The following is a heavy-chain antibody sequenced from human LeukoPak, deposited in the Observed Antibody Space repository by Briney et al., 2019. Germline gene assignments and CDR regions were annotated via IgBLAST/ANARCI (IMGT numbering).Heavy chain of an antibody. D-gene: IGHD3-10*01. CDR1: GFTFSSYA. CDR3: AKEPLSGGAYYFDY. CDR2: VSGSSDTT. J-gene: IGHJ4*02. V-gene: IGHV3-23*01. Sequence: PGGSLRLSCAASGFTFSSYAMSWVRQAPGEGLEWVSTVSGSSDTTYHSDSVKGRFTISRDNSKNTLYLQMNSLRAEDTAVYYCAKEPLSGGAYYFDYWGQGTLVTVSS.